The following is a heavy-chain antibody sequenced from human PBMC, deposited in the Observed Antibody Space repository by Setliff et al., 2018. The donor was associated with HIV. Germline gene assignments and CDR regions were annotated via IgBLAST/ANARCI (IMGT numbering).Heavy chain of an antibody. D-gene: IGHD3-22*01. CDR2: IYYSGST. V-gene: IGHV4-39*01. CDR1: GGSISSSSYY. J-gene: IGHJ5*02. Sequence: PSETLSLTCTVSGGSISSSSYYWGWIRQPPGKGLEWIGNIYYSGSTYYNPSLKSRVTISVDTSENQFSLRLNSVTAADTAVYYCARYRYYYDSSGYGRWFDPWGQGTLVTAPQ. CDR3: ARYRYYYDSSGYGRWFDP.